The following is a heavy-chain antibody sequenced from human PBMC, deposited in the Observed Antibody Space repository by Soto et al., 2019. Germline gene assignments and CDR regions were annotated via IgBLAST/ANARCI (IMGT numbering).Heavy chain of an antibody. Sequence: EVQLLESGGGLVQPGGSLRLSCAASGFTFSSYAMSWVRQAPGKGLEWVSAISGSGGSTYYADSVTGRFTISRDNSKNTLYLQMTSLRAEDTAVYYCTKGVGSGSYGAFDIWCQGTMVTVCS. CDR2: ISGSGGST. CDR3: TKGVGSGSYGAFDI. CDR1: GFTFSSYA. D-gene: IGHD3-10*01. J-gene: IGHJ3*02. V-gene: IGHV3-23*01.